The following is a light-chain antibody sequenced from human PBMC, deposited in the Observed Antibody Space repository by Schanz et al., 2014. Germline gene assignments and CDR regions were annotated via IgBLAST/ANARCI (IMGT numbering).Light chain of an antibody. V-gene: IGLV2-8*01. CDR3: CSYAGSTTYWL. CDR2: EVT. J-gene: IGLJ3*02. CDR1: SSDFGAYNS. Sequence: QSALTQPPSASGSPGQSVTISCTGTSSDFGAYNSVSWYQQHPGKAPKVIIYEVTKRPSGVPDRFSGSKSGNTASLTVSGLQAEDEADYYCCSYAGSTTYWLFGGGTKLTVL.